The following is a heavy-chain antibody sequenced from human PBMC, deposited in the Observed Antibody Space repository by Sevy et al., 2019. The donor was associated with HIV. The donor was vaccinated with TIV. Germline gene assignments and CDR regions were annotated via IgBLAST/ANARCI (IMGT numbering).Heavy chain of an antibody. V-gene: IGHV3-7*01. CDR3: AKSYFGSGTSYGMDL. Sequence: GGSLRLSCAVSGFTFRNFWMSWVRQAPGKGLEWVANMRQDGSEKYYVDSVRGRFTISRDNAKNSLFLQLSCLRADDTAIYYCAKSYFGSGTSYGMDLWGRGTTVTVSS. CDR2: MRQDGSEK. J-gene: IGHJ6*02. CDR1: GFTFRNFW. D-gene: IGHD3-10*01.